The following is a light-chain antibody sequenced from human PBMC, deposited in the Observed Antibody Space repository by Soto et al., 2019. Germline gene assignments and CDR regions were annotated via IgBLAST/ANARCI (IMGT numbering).Light chain of an antibody. CDR1: QSVSSSY. V-gene: IGKV3-20*01. CDR3: QHHRSSPPLT. Sequence: EIVLTQSPGTLSLSPGERATLSCRASQSVSSSYLAWYQQKPGQAPRLLIYGASSRATGIPDRFSGRGSGTDFPLTISTLEPEDFAVYYCQHHRSSPPLTFGQGTRLQMK. J-gene: IGKJ5*01. CDR2: GAS.